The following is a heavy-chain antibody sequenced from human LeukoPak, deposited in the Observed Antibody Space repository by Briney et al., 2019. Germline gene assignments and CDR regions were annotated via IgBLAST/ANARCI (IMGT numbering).Heavy chain of an antibody. CDR1: GYSFTSYG. Sequence: ASVKVSCKASGYSFTSYGITWVREAPGQGPEWMGWISGSTGNTHYAQNVQGRVTMTTDTATSTAYMELRSLGSDETAVYYCARVGRDCSSINCYWEDWFDPWGQGTPVIVSS. J-gene: IGHJ5*02. V-gene: IGHV1-18*01. CDR2: ISGSTGNT. D-gene: IGHD2-2*01. CDR3: ARVGRDCSSINCYWEDWFDP.